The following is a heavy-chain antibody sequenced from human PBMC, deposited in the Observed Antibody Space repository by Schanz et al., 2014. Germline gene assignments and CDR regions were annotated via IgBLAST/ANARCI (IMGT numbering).Heavy chain of an antibody. CDR1: GFTFSNYW. Sequence: EVQLVESGGGLVQPGGSLRLSCAASGFTFSNYWMHWVRQAPGKGLVWVSTIGTSGGTNYADSVKGRFTISRDNAKNSLYLEMNSLRAEDTALYYCARDRRNADLDYWGQGTLXTVSS. CDR3: ARDRRNADLDY. J-gene: IGHJ4*02. D-gene: IGHD1-1*01. CDR2: IGTSGGT. V-gene: IGHV3-48*01.